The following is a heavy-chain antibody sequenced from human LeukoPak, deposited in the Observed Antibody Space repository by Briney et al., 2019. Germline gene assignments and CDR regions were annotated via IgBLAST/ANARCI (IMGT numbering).Heavy chain of an antibody. CDR3: ARDGVEYYDSSGYYELPDY. CDR1: GGTFSSYA. CDR2: IIPIFGTA. D-gene: IGHD3-22*01. Sequence: SVKVSCKASGGTFSSYAISWVRQAPGQGLEWMGGIIPIFGTASYAQKFQGRVTMTRDMSTSTVYMELSSLRSEDTAVYYCARDGVEYYDSSGYYELPDYWGQGTLVTVSS. J-gene: IGHJ4*02. V-gene: IGHV1-69*05.